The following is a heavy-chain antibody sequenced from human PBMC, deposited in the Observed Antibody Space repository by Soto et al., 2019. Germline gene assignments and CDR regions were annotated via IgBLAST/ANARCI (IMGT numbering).Heavy chain of an antibody. D-gene: IGHD6-19*01. V-gene: IGHV1-58*01. J-gene: IGHJ3*02. Sequence: GASVKVSCKASGFTFTSSAVQWVRQARGQRLEWIGWIVVGSGNTNYAQKFQGRVTITRDMSTSTAYMELSSLRSEDTAVYYCARDLGYSSGRGGDAFDIWGQGTMVTVSS. CDR1: GFTFTSSA. CDR2: IVVGSGNT. CDR3: ARDLGYSSGRGGDAFDI.